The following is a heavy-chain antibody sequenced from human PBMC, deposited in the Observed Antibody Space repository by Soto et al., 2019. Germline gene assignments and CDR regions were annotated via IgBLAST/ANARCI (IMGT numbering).Heavy chain of an antibody. CDR2: IYYSGST. CDR1: GGSVSSGSYY. Sequence: QVQLQESGPGLVKPSETLSLTCTVSGGSVSSGSYYWSWIRQPPGKGLEWIGYIYYSGSTNYNPSLKSRVTISVDTSKKQFSLKLSSVTAADTAVYYCASHPMAGPFQHWGQGTLVTVSS. CDR3: ASHPMAGPFQH. J-gene: IGHJ1*01. V-gene: IGHV4-61*01.